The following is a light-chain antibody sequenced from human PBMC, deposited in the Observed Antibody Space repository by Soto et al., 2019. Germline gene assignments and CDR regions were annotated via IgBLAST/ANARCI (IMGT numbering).Light chain of an antibody. J-gene: IGKJ2*01. CDR3: QQYDDWPPVT. CDR1: QSVSRN. V-gene: IGKV3-15*01. Sequence: EVVMTQSPATLSVSPGERATLSCRASQSVSRNLAWYQQKPGQAPRLLIYAASTRATGVPARFSGSGSGTEFTLTISSLQSEDFAVYYCQQYDDWPPVTFGQGTKLEIK. CDR2: AAS.